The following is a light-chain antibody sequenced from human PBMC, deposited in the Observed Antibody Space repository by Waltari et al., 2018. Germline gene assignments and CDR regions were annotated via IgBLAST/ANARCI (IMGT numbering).Light chain of an antibody. CDR1: QSLVHTDGKTY. CDR2: EVS. J-gene: IGKJ3*01. CDR3: MQSIQLPLFT. Sequence: IVLTQTPLSLSVTHGQPASISCKSSQSLVHTDGKTYLYWYLQKAGQPPQLLIHEVSDRFTGVPPRFSGSGSGTDFTLKISRVEAEDVGIYYCMQSIQLPLFTFGPGTKVEIK. V-gene: IGKV2D-29*01.